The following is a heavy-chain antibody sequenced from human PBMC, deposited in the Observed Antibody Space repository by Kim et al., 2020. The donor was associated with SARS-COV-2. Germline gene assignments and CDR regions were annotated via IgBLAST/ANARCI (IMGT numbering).Heavy chain of an antibody. CDR3: ARSPMVRGVIMNGYFDY. J-gene: IGHJ4*02. CDR2: ISSSSSYT. CDR1: GFTFSDYY. V-gene: IGHV3-11*06. Sequence: GGSLRLSCAASGFTFSDYYMSWIRQAPGKGLEWVSYISSSSSYTNYADSVKGRFTISRDNAKNSLYLQMNSLRAEDTAVYYCARSPMVRGVIMNGYFDYCGQGTLVTVSS. D-gene: IGHD3-10*01.